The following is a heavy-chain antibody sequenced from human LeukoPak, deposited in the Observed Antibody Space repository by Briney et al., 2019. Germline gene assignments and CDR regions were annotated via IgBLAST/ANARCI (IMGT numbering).Heavy chain of an antibody. J-gene: IGHJ4*02. CDR1: GGSVSGDSYY. V-gene: IGHV4-61*01. D-gene: IGHD5-24*01. CDR3: ERDRVDGYNYYFDY. CDR2: IYYSGST. Sequence: KPSETLSLTCTVSGGSVSGDSYYWSWIRQPPGKGLEWMGYIYYSGSTNYNPSLKSRVTISVDTSKNQFSLKLSSVTAADTAVYYCERDRVDGYNYYFDYWGQGTLVTVSS.